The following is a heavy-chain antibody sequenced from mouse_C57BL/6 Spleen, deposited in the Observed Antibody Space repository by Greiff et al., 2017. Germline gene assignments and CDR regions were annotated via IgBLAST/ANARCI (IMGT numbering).Heavy chain of an antibody. CDR2: IYPGDGDT. CDR3: ARDYDYDGYFDY. D-gene: IGHD2-4*01. J-gene: IGHJ2*01. V-gene: IGHV1-80*01. Sequence: QVQLKESGAELVKPGASVKISCKASGYAFSSYWMNWVKQRPGKGLEWIGQIYPGDGDTNYNGKFKGKAIRTADKSSSTAYMQLSSLTSEDSAVYFCARDYDYDGYFDYWGQGTTLTVSS. CDR1: GYAFSSYW.